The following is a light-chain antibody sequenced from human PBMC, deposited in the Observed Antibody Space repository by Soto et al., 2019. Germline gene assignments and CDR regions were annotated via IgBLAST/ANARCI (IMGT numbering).Light chain of an antibody. CDR3: FSYAGRNNYV. Sequence: QSALTQPPSASGSPGQSGTISCTGTSSDVGGYNYVSWYQQHPGKAPKLMIYEVSQRPSGVPDRFSGSKSGNTASLTVSGLQAEDEAHYYCFSYAGRNNYVFGTGTKVTVL. J-gene: IGLJ1*01. CDR1: SSDVGGYNY. CDR2: EVS. V-gene: IGLV2-8*01.